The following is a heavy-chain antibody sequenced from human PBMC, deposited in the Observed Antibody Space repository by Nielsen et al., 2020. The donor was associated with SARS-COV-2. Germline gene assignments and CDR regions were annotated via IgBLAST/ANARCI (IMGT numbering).Heavy chain of an antibody. V-gene: IGHV1-18*01. CDR2: ISAKKGNT. D-gene: IGHD4-11*01. Sequence: ASVKVSCKASGGTFSTFGISWVRQAPGQGLEWMGWISAKKGNTNYAQKFQGRVTMTRDTSTSTVYVEVRSLRSDDTAVYYCARDKDYTFDYWGQGTLVTVPS. J-gene: IGHJ4*02. CDR1: GGTFSTFG. CDR3: ARDKDYTFDY.